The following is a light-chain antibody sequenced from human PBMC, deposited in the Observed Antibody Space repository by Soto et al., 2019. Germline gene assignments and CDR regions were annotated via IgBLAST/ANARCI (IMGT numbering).Light chain of an antibody. V-gene: IGKV3-11*01. CDR2: DAS. J-gene: IGKJ1*01. Sequence: EIVVALSRGPLSFSTGWRATLSFRASQSVSSYLAWYQQKPGQAPRLLIYDASNRATGIPARFSGSGSGTDFTLTISSLESEDVVVYYCQQRSNWSFAFGQGTKVDI. CDR1: QSVSSY. CDR3: QQRSNWSFA.